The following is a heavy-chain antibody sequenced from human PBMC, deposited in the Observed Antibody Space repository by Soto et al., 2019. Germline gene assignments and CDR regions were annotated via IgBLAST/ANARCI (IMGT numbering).Heavy chain of an antibody. CDR1: GGSFSGYY. CDR3: ARIVRGSSRYSSGLNHYYYYGMDV. Sequence: PSETLSLTCAVYGGSFSGYYWSWIRQPPGKGLEWIGEINHSGSTNYNPSLKSRVTISVDTSKNQFSLKLSSVTAADTAVYYCARIVRGSSRYSSGLNHYYYYGMDVWGQGTTVTVSS. CDR2: INHSGST. V-gene: IGHV4-34*01. D-gene: IGHD6-19*01. J-gene: IGHJ6*02.